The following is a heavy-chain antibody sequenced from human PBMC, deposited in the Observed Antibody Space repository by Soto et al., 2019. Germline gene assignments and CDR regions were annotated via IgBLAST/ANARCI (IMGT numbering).Heavy chain of an antibody. CDR2: IKQDGSEK. D-gene: IGHD3-3*01. Sequence: LKICGAAACFQYRCDWISWVRQYTEKVLEWVANIKQDGSEKYYVDSVKGRFTISRDNAKNSLYLKMNSLRAEDTAVYYCARDQRDEFWSGYYTRYYYSMHVCVPVTTLPVS. V-gene: IGHV3-7*03. CDR1: CFQYRCDW. J-gene: IGHJ6*02. CDR3: ARDQRDEFWSGYYTRYYYSMHV.